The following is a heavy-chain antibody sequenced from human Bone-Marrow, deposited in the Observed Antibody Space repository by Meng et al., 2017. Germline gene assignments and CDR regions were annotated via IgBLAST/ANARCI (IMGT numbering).Heavy chain of an antibody. CDR2: IKSNTDGGTA. V-gene: IGHV3-15*01. J-gene: IGHJ4*02. CDR3: NWNDFGDY. CDR1: GFYFSNAW. Sequence: GHLVGSGGDLVKRGGSLRLSCAASGFYFSNAWMSWVRQAPGKGLEWVGRIKSNTDGGTAEYAAPVTGRFTISRDDSKSTLYLQMHSLKTEDTAVYYCNWNDFGDYWGQGALVTVSS. D-gene: IGHD1-1*01.